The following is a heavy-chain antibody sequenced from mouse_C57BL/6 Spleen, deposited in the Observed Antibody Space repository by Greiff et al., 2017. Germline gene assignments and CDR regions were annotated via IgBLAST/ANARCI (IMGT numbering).Heavy chain of an antibody. D-gene: IGHD2-4*01. V-gene: IGHV2-9-1*01. CDR1: GFSLTSYA. Sequence: VKLVESGPGLVAPSQSLSITCTVSGFSLTSYAISWVRQPPGKGLEWLGVIWTGGGTNYTSALKSRPSISKDNSKSQVFLKMNSLQTEDTARYYCARKRGIYYDYDGGDYYAMDYWGQGTSVTVSS. CDR3: ARKRGIYYDYDGGDYYAMDY. J-gene: IGHJ4*01. CDR2: IWTGGGT.